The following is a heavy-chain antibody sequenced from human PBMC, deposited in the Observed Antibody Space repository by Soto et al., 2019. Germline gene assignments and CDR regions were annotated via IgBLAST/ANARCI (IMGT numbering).Heavy chain of an antibody. CDR3: ATDDARGFRY. V-gene: IGHV3-74*01. Sequence: GGSLRLSCAVSGIPFNNYWMHLIRQSPGRGLVWVSHINTVATIINYGDSVKGRFTISRDNAENTLYLQMNSLGVEDTATYYCATDDARGFRYSGQGTLVTVSS. D-gene: IGHD6-25*01. CDR2: INTVATII. J-gene: IGHJ4*02. CDR1: GIPFNNYW.